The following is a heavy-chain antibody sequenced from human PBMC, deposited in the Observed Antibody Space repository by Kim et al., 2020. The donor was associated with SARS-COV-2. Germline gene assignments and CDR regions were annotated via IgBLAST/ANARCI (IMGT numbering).Heavy chain of an antibody. CDR1: GFTFSSYA. V-gene: IGHV3-23*01. J-gene: IGHJ3*02. D-gene: IGHD2-2*01. CDR2: ISGSGGST. CDR3: AKDRGCSSTSCYWFGESDAFDI. Sequence: GGSLRLSCAASGFTFSSYAMSWVRQAPGKGLEWVSAISGSGGSTYYANSVKGRFTISRDNSKNTLYLQMNSLRAEDTAVYYCAKDRGCSSTSCYWFGESDAFDIWGQGTMVTVSS.